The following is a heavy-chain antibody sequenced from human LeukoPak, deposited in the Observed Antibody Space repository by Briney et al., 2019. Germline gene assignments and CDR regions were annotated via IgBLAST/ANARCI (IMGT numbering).Heavy chain of an antibody. J-gene: IGHJ4*02. CDR3: ARARWDRARYFDY. D-gene: IGHD1-26*01. CDR1: GYTFTGFY. Sequence: ASVKVSCKASGYTFTGFYIHWVRQAPGQGLEGMGWINPNSGGTIYAQKFQGRVTMTRDTSISTAYMELSRLRSDDTAVYYCARARWDRARYFDYWGQGTLVTVSS. V-gene: IGHV1-2*02. CDR2: INPNSGGT.